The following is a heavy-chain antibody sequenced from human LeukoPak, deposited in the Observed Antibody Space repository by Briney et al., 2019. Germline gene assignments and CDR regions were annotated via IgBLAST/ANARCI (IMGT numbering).Heavy chain of an antibody. J-gene: IGHJ4*02. CDR3: ARAYADYVPLDY. Sequence: ASVKVSCKASGYTFTSYYMHWVRQAPGQGLEWMGIINPSGGSTTYAQKFQGRVTMTRDTSTRTVYMELSSLRSEDTAVYYCARAYADYVPLDYWGQGTLVTVSS. CDR2: INPSGGST. V-gene: IGHV1-46*01. CDR1: GYTFTSYY. D-gene: IGHD4-17*01.